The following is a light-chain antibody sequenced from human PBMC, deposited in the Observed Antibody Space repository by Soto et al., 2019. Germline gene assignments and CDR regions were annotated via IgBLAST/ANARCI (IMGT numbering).Light chain of an antibody. CDR1: SSDIGGYNY. V-gene: IGLV2-14*03. CDR2: DVT. Sequence: QSALTQPASVSGSPGQSIAISCTGTSSDIGGYNYVSWYQQHPGKAPKLLIYDVTHRPSGVSNRFSGSKSGDTASLTISGLHAEDEADYYCSSYTSTSTPYVFGTGTKLTVL. CDR3: SSYTSTSTPYV. J-gene: IGLJ1*01.